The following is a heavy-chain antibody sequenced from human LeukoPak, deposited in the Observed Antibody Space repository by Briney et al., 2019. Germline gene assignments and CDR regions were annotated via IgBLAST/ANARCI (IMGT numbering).Heavy chain of an antibody. CDR1: GGTFNSYA. CDR3: ARHSGYHSTMYLDY. J-gene: IGHJ4*02. Sequence: SVRVSCKTSGGTFNSYAISWVRQAPGQGLEWMGGITAIFRTTNYAQKFQGRVTITADESMSTVYMELSSLRSEDTAVYYCARHSGYHSTMYLDYWGQGTLVTVSS. V-gene: IGHV1-69*13. CDR2: ITAIFRTT. D-gene: IGHD3-22*01.